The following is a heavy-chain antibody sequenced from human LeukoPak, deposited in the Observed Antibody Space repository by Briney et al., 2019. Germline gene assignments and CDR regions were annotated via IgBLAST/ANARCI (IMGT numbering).Heavy chain of an antibody. V-gene: IGHV4-34*01. CDR3: ARLGYCSSTSCYDDY. Sequence: PSETLSLTCAVYGGSFSGYYWSWIRQPPGKGLEWIGEINHSGSTNYNPSLKSRVTISVDTSKNQFSLKLSSVTAADTAVYYCARLGYCSSTSCYDDYRGQGTLVTVSS. CDR2: INHSGST. D-gene: IGHD2-2*01. CDR1: GGSFSGYY. J-gene: IGHJ4*02.